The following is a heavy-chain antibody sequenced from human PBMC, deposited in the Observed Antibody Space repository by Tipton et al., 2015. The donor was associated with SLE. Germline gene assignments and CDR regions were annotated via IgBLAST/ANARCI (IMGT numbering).Heavy chain of an antibody. D-gene: IGHD3-10*01. J-gene: IGHJ3*02. CDR2: IYPGNSDI. CDR3: ARRDNYYASGSYFDDAFDI. Sequence: VQLVQSGAEVKKPGESLKISCEASGYSFATYWIGWVRQLPGKGLELMGIIYPGNSDIRYTPSFQGQVTLSGDKAISTAYLQWSSLQASDTAMYYCARRDNYYASGSYFDDAFDIWGQGTMVTASS. CDR1: GYSFATYW. V-gene: IGHV5-51*03.